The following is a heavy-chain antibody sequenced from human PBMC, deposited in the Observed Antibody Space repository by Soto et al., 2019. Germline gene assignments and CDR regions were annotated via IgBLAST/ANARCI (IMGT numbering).Heavy chain of an antibody. J-gene: IGHJ4*02. Sequence: ASVKVSCKASGYTFISYGVSWVRQAPGQGLDWLGWISTYNGNTRYAERLQGRVTMTTDTTTNTAYMELRNLRSDDTAVYYCARGPTDYYDNSANYFLDYWGQGTLVTVSS. CDR3: ARGPTDYYDNSANYFLDY. D-gene: IGHD3-22*01. CDR2: ISTYNGNT. V-gene: IGHV1-18*01. CDR1: GYTFISYG.